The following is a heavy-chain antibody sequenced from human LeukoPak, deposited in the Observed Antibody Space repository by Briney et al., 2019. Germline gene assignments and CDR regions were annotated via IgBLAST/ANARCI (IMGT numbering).Heavy chain of an antibody. J-gene: IGHJ4*02. CDR1: GYIFTDYY. V-gene: IGHV1-2*02. CDR3: ARDRNYYDSNLYYLGFDY. CDR2: INLHSGGT. Sequence: ASVKVSCKTSGYIFTDYYLHWVRQAPGQGLEYMGWINLHSGGTNYAQKFQGRVTLTRDMSISTAYMELTRLRSDDTAVYYCARDRNYYDSNLYYLGFDYWGQGTRVTVSS. D-gene: IGHD3-22*01.